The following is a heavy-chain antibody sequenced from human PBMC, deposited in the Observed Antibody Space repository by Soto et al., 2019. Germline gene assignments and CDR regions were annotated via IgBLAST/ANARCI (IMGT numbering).Heavy chain of an antibody. Sequence: QEQLVQPGTAVQKTGSSVKVSGKASGDTFKSHCISWVRQSHGQGPEWMRVLIPIFGSTHYAQKFRGRVTITADKSTNIAYMEMSSLRSEDSAVYYCARDTAELYYSYHSRAFDIWCKWTMLTVSS. V-gene: IGHV1-69*06. CDR1: GDTFKSHC. J-gene: IGHJ3*02. D-gene: IGHD3-10*01. CDR2: LIPIFGST. CDR3: ARDTAELYYSYHSRAFDI.